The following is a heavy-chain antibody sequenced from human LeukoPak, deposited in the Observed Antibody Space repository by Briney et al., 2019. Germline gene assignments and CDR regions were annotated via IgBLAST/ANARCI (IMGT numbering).Heavy chain of an antibody. J-gene: IGHJ4*02. CDR2: ISSDGTSK. Sequence: GGSLRLSCAASGFTFSNYAMHWVRQAPGKGLEWLTLISSDGTSKYYADSVKGRFTISRDNSKNMLYLQMNTLRPDDTAMFYCAVPSGMLIHYWGQGTLVTVSS. D-gene: IGHD1-26*01. CDR1: GFTFSNYA. V-gene: IGHV3-30-3*01. CDR3: AVPSGMLIHY.